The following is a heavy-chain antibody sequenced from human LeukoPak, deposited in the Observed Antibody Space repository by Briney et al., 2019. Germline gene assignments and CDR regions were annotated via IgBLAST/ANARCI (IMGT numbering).Heavy chain of an antibody. CDR3: AKGPVVRGVAVILKTGEKGALDY. D-gene: IGHD3-10*01. V-gene: IGHV3-7*01. CDR2: IQADRIVT. CDR1: GFTFTADA. J-gene: IGHJ4*02. Sequence: GGSLRLSCAASGFTFTADAMSWFHQTPDKGLDWGANIQADRIVTHYVDSVKGRFTISRDNARNSVNLQLNSLRVEDTAVYYCAKGPVVRGVAVILKTGEKGALDYWGQGTLVTVSS.